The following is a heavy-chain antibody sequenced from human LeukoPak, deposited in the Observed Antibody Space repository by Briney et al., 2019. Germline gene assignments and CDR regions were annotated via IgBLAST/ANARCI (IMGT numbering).Heavy chain of an antibody. J-gene: IGHJ5*02. CDR1: GGSISSYY. V-gene: IGHV4-4*07. Sequence: SETLSLTCTVSGGSISSYYWSWIRQPAGKGLEWIGRIYTSGSTNYNPSLKNRVTMSVDTSKNQFSLKLSSVTAADTAVYYCARDDSITIFGVVTSGWFDPWGQGTLVTVSS. CDR2: IYTSGST. CDR3: ARDDSITIFGVVTSGWFDP. D-gene: IGHD3-3*01.